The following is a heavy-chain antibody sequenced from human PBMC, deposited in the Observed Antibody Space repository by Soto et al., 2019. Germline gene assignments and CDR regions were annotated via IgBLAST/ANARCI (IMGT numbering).Heavy chain of an antibody. Sequence: QVQLVQSEAEVRNPGSSVKVSCKVSGGSFTTYPISWVRQPPGQGLEWMGATVPIFGTPNYALKFQDRVTIAADRSTTTVYMGLRGVKSADTAVYYCARDFYTSTWNTVTYFDLWGRGTMVAVSS. D-gene: IGHD1-1*01. V-gene: IGHV1-69*06. CDR2: TVPIFGTP. CDR1: GGSFTTYP. J-gene: IGHJ2*01. CDR3: ARDFYTSTWNTVTYFDL.